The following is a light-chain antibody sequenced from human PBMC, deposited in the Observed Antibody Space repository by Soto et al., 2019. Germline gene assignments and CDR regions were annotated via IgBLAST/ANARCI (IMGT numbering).Light chain of an antibody. V-gene: IGKV3-20*01. CDR2: RTA. J-gene: IGKJ1*01. Sequence: KQSPAALSLSPGERATLSCRASQSISSHLAWYQQKPGQAPGLLMFRTASRATGFPDRFSGSGSGTAFTLTISRLEPEDFAVYYCQQYGSSPGTFGQGTKVDI. CDR3: QQYGSSPGT. CDR1: QSISSH.